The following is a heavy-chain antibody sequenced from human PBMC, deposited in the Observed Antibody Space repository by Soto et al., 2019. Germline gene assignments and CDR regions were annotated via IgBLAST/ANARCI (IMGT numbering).Heavy chain of an antibody. V-gene: IGHV4-4*02. D-gene: IGHD3-10*01. CDR1: GGSISSSNW. CDR2: IYHSGST. Sequence: SETLSLTCAVSGGSISSSNWWSWVRQPPGKGLEWIGEIYHSGSTNYNPSLKSRVTISVDKSKNQFSLKLSSVTAADTAVYYCARVYGMVRGVQQDAFHIWGQGTMVTVSS. J-gene: IGHJ3*02. CDR3: ARVYGMVRGVQQDAFHI.